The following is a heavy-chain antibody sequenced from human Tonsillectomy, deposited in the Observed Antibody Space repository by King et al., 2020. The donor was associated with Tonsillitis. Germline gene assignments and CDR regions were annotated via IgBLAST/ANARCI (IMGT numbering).Heavy chain of an antibody. Sequence: VQLVESGGGLAQPGGSLRLSCAASGFTFSSYEMNWVRQAPGKGLEWVSYISSSGSTIYYADSVKGRFTISRDNAKNSLYLQMNSLRAEDTAVYYCAGEGYYYDSSGGRPIDYWGQGTLVIVSS. J-gene: IGHJ4*02. CDR3: AGEGYYYDSSGGRPIDY. CDR1: GFTFSSYE. D-gene: IGHD3-22*01. CDR2: ISSSGSTI. V-gene: IGHV3-48*03.